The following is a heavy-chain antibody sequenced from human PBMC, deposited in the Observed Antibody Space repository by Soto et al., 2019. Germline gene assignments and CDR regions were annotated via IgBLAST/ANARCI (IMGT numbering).Heavy chain of an antibody. Sequence: SVKVSCKASGGTFSSHAISWVRQAPGQGLEWMRGIIPFFKAANYAQKFQGRVTITADDSTSTAYMDLYSLRSEDTTVYYCARGVPLYYYDGSFSYYAMDVWGLGTTGTVS. V-gene: IGHV1-69*13. CDR1: GGTFSSHA. D-gene: IGHD3-22*01. CDR3: ARGVPLYYYDGSFSYYAMDV. CDR2: IIPFFKAA. J-gene: IGHJ6*02.